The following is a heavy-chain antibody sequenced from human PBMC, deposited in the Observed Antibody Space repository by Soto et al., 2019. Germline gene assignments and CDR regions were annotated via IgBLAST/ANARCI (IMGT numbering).Heavy chain of an antibody. J-gene: IGHJ5*02. CDR2: ISSSSSTI. Sequence: PGGSLRLSCAASGFTFSSYSMNWVRQAPGKGLEWVSYISSSSSTIYYADSVKGRFTISRDSAKNSLYLQMNSLRDEDTAVYYCARGLSCSGGSCYRGYWFDPWGQGTLVTVSS. D-gene: IGHD2-15*01. V-gene: IGHV3-48*02. CDR3: ARGLSCSGGSCYRGYWFDP. CDR1: GFTFSSYS.